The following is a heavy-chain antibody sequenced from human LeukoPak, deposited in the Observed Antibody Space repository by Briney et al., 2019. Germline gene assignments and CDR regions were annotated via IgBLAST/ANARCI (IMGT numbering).Heavy chain of an antibody. V-gene: IGHV4-39*07. J-gene: IGHJ4*02. Sequence: SETLSLTCTVSGGSISSSRYYWGWIRQPPGKGLEWIGSIYYSGSTYYNPSLKSRVTISVDTSKNQFSLKLSSVTAADTAVYYCARDRGYGSSRHEDFDYWGQGTLVTVSS. CDR3: ARDRGYGSSRHEDFDY. CDR2: IYYSGST. D-gene: IGHD6-6*01. CDR1: GGSISSSRYY.